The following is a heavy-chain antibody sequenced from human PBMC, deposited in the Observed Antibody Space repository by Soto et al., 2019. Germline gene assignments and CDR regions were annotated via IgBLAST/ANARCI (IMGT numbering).Heavy chain of an antibody. Sequence: SLRVSCKASGGAFRRYAISWVRQAPGGGLEWMGGIIPIFGTANYAQKFQGRATITADESTSTAYMEPSSLRSEDTAVYYCARDKPMAPILRPQLSPWGQETMFTVSS. CDR1: GGAFRRYA. CDR3: ARDKPMAPILRPQLSP. J-gene: IGHJ5*02. V-gene: IGHV1-69*01. CDR2: IIPIFGTA. D-gene: IGHD5-18*01.